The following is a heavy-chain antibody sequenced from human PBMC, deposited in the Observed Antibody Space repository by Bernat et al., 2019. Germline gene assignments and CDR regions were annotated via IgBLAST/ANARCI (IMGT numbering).Heavy chain of an antibody. CDR2: SNAHNGHT. D-gene: IGHD3-3*01. V-gene: IGHV1-18*01. J-gene: IGHJ6*03. Sequence: QVRLVQSGAEVKKPGASVKVSCKASDYTFPSYGLSWVRQAPGQGLEWMGWSNAHNGHTHYAEKFQGRVTMTTDTSTSTAYMELRGLRSDDTAVYYCARVTSIFGVVSSYYYYMDVWGEGTTVTVSS. CDR1: DYTFPSYG. CDR3: ARVTSIFGVVSSYYYYMDV.